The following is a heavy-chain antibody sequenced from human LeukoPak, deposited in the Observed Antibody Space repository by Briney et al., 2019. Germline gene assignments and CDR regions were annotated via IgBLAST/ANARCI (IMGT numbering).Heavy chain of an antibody. D-gene: IGHD3-10*02. CDR1: GFTFSSYA. Sequence: GGSLRLSCAASGFTFSSYAMSWVRQAPGKGLEWVSAISGSGGSTYYADSVKGRFTISRGNSKNTLYLQMNSLRAEDTAVYYCAKNYVRGVHFDYWGQGTLVTVSS. CDR3: AKNYVRGVHFDY. V-gene: IGHV3-23*01. CDR2: ISGSGGST. J-gene: IGHJ4*02.